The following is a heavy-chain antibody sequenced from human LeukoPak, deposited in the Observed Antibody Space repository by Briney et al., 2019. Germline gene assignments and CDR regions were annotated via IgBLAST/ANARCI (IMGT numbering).Heavy chain of an antibody. CDR1: GFTFSSYA. J-gene: IGHJ4*02. V-gene: IGHV3-23*01. Sequence: GGSLRLSCAASGFTFSSYAMSWVRQAPGKGLEWVSAISGSGGSTYYADSVKGRFTISRDNSRNTLYLQMNSLRAEDTAVYYCAKDLQITIFGVVTKLDYWGQGTLVTVSS. CDR2: ISGSGGST. CDR3: AKDLQITIFGVVTKLDY. D-gene: IGHD3-3*01.